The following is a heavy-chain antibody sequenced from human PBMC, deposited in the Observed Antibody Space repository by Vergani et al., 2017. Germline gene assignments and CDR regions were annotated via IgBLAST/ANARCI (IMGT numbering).Heavy chain of an antibody. CDR1: GFTFSSYS. J-gene: IGHJ4*02. D-gene: IGHD4-17*01. CDR2: ISSSSSYI. V-gene: IGHV3-21*01. CDR3: ARETTTVTTFCY. Sequence: EVQLVESGGGLVKPGGSLRLSCAASGFTFSSYSMNWVRQAPGKGLEWVSSISSSSSYIYYADSVKGRFTISRDNAKNSLYLQMNSLRAVDTAVYYCARETTTVTTFCYWGQGTLVTVSS.